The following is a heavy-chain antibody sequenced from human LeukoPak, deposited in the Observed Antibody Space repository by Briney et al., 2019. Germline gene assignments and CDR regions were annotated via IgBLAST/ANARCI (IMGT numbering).Heavy chain of an antibody. Sequence: PGGSLRLSCAASGFTFSSYAMTWVRQAPGKGLEWVSSITVSGLTTYYADSVKGRFTISRDNSKSTLFLQMNSLRAEDTAVYYCAKGLRMLDQWGQGTLVTVSS. CDR1: GFTFSSYA. CDR2: ITVSGLTT. D-gene: IGHD2-8*01. J-gene: IGHJ4*02. V-gene: IGHV3-23*01. CDR3: AKGLRMLDQ.